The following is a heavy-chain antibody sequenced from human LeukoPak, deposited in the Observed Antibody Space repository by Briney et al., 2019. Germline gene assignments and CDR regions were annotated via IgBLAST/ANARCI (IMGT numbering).Heavy chain of an antibody. D-gene: IGHD4-11*01. CDR3: ARDYSDYAFAY. V-gene: IGHV7-4-1*02. CDR1: GYTFTDYS. CDR2: INTNTGNP. J-gene: IGHJ4*02. Sequence: ASVKVSCKASGYTFTDYSMNWVRQAPGQGLEWMGWINTNTGNPAYAQGFTGRFVFSLDTSVSTAYLQISSLKVDDTAVYYCARDYSDYAFAYWGQGTLVTVSS.